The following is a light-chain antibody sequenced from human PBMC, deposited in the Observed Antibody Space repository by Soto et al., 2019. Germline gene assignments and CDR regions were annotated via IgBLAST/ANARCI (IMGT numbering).Light chain of an antibody. V-gene: IGKV1-5*03. CDR2: QTS. Sequence: DIQMTQSPSTLSGSVGDRVTLTCRASQNISSWLAWYQQKPGKAPNLLIYQTSNLESGVPSRFSGRGSGTEFTLTITSLQPDDFATYYCQQYKRYSKTFGQGTKVDNK. CDR3: QQYKRYSKT. CDR1: QNISSW. J-gene: IGKJ1*01.